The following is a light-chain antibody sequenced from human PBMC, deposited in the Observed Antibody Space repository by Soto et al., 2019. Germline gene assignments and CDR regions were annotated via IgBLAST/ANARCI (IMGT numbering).Light chain of an antibody. Sequence: QSALTQPPSVSGAPGQRVTISCTGSSSNIGAGYDVHWYQQLPGTAPKLLIYGNSNRPSGVPDRFSGSKSGTSASLAITGLQAEDEADYYCQSYDSSLSGSYVFVAGTKVTV. CDR3: QSYDSSLSGSYV. J-gene: IGLJ1*01. V-gene: IGLV1-40*01. CDR2: GNS. CDR1: SSNIGAGYD.